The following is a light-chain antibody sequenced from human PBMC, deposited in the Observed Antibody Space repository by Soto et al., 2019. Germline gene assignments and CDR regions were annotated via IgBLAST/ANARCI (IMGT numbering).Light chain of an antibody. CDR2: KAS. V-gene: IGKV1-5*03. J-gene: IGKJ2*01. CDR3: QHYSTFPLT. CDR1: QTISTW. Sequence: DIAMTQSPSTLSASIGDRLTITCRASQTISTWLAWYQQKPGKAPNLLIYKASTLQSGVPSRFSGSGSGTEFTLTITNLQPEDFAIFYCQHYSTFPLTFGQGTQVEIK.